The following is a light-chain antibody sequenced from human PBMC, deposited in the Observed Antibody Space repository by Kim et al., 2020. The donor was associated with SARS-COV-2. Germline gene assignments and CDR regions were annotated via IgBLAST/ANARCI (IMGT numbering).Light chain of an antibody. J-gene: IGKJ2*01. CDR1: QSISNN. Sequence: SVSPGERVTLACRASQSISNNLAWYQDKPGQPPRLLIYGASTRATGIPARFSGGGSGTDFTLTVSSLQSEDFAVYYCHQYNDWPPGDTFGQGTKLEMK. CDR3: HQYNDWPPGDT. CDR2: GAS. V-gene: IGKV3-15*01.